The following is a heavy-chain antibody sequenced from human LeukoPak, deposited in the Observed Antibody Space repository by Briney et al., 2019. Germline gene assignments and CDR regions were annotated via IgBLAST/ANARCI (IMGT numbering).Heavy chain of an antibody. CDR1: GYTFTVFY. Sequence: ASVKVSCKASGYTFTVFYMYWVRQAPGQGLEWMGWINPNSGGTSYPQNFQGRVTMTRDTSISTAYMELSRLRSDDTAVYYCARGSSTLGTFDIWGQGTMVTVSS. D-gene: IGHD2-2*01. CDR3: ARGSSTLGTFDI. CDR2: INPNSGGT. J-gene: IGHJ3*02. V-gene: IGHV1-2*02.